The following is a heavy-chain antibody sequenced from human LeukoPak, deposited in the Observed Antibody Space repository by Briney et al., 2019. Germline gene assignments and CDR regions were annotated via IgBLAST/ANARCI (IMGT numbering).Heavy chain of an antibody. D-gene: IGHD5-18*01. CDR2: ISSRGSTI. V-gene: IGHV3-11*01. Sequence: GGSLRLSCAASGFTFSDYYMSWIRQAPGKGLEWVSYISSRGSTIYYADSVKGRFTISRDNAKNLLYPQMNSLRAEDTAVYYCARHDTAMATDYGMDVWGQGTTVTVSS. CDR3: ARHDTAMATDYGMDV. CDR1: GFTFSDYY. J-gene: IGHJ6*02.